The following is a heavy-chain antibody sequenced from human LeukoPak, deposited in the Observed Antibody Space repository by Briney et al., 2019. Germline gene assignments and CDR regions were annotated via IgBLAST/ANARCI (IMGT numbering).Heavy chain of an antibody. CDR2: ISAYNGNT. CDR3: ARDPVVVVAAMGNWFDL. D-gene: IGHD2-15*01. Sequence: GASVKLSCKASGYTFTSYGISWVRQAPGQGLEWMGWISAYNGNTNYAQKLQGRVTMTTDTSTSTDYMELRSLRSDDTAVYYCARDPVVVVAAMGNWFDLWGQGTLVTVSS. CDR1: GYTFTSYG. V-gene: IGHV1-18*04. J-gene: IGHJ5*02.